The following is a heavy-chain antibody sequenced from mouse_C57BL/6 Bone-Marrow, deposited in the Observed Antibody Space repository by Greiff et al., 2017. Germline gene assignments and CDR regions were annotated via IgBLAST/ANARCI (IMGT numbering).Heavy chain of an antibody. CDR3: ASYYCSSYWYFDV. CDR1: GYTFTSYW. D-gene: IGHD1-1*01. Sequence: VQLQQPGAELVKPGASVKMSCKASGYTFTSYWITWVKQRPGQGLEWLGDIYPGSGSTYYNEKFKSKATLTVDTSSSTAYMQLSSLTSEDSAVYDCASYYCSSYWYFDVWGTGTTVTVSS. CDR2: IYPGSGST. J-gene: IGHJ1*03. V-gene: IGHV1-55*01.